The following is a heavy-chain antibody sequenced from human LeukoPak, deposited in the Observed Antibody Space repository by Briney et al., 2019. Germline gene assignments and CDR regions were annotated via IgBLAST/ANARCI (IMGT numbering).Heavy chain of an antibody. V-gene: IGHV4-59*01. CDR1: GGSISSYY. J-gene: IGHJ6*03. D-gene: IGHD2-2*01. CDR2: IHYSGST. Sequence: SETLSLTCTVSGGSISSYYWSWLRQPPGKGLVWIGYIHYSGSTHYNPSLKSRVSISLDTSKNQFSLKLSSVTAADTAVYYCARTTEGYCRSTSCYDFSYSYYMDVWGKGTTGTISS. CDR3: ARTTEGYCRSTSCYDFSYSYYMDV.